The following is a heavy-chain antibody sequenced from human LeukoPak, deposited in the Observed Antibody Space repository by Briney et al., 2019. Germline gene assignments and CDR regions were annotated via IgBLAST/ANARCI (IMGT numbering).Heavy chain of an antibody. CDR1: GXSIRDGAYF. V-gene: IGHV4-31*03. CDR3: ARQYSPDSSGLTP. CDR2: ISYTGST. Sequence: LSLXCTXSGXSIRDGAYFWYWVRQHPGKGLEWIGYISYTGSTHYNPSLESRVTISVDPEDTSRKQFFLRLTSLTAADTAVYYCARQYSPDSSGLTPWGQGTLVTVSS. J-gene: IGHJ5*02. D-gene: IGHD3-22*01.